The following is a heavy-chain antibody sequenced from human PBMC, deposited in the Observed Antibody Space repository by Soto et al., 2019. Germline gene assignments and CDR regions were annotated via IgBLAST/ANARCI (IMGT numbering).Heavy chain of an antibody. D-gene: IGHD6-13*01. Sequence: SETLSLTCTVSGGSISSYYWSWIRQPPGKGLEWIGYIYYSGSTNYNPSLKSRGTISVDTSKNTFSLKLSSVTAADTAVYYCARGLIRTAAGHIYYYYYYMDVWGKGTTVTVSS. CDR3: ARGLIRTAAGHIYYYYYYMDV. V-gene: IGHV4-59*01. J-gene: IGHJ6*03. CDR1: GGSISSYY. CDR2: IYYSGST.